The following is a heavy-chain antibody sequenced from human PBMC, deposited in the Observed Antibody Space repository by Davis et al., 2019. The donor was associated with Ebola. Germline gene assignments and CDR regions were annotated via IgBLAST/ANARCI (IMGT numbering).Heavy chain of an antibody. D-gene: IGHD3-22*01. Sequence: GGSLRLSCAASGFTFSSYWMNWVRQAPGKGLECVSVFYLEGITYYADSVKGRFTISRDSSANTVRLQMNSLRAEDTAVYYCARVGSGYQSYYFDYWGQGTLVTVSS. CDR1: GFTFSSYW. J-gene: IGHJ4*02. CDR2: FYLEGIT. CDR3: ARVGSGYQSYYFDY. V-gene: IGHV3-53*01.